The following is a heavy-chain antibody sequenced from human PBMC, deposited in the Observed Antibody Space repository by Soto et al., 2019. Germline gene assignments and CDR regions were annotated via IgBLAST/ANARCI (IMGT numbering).Heavy chain of an antibody. CDR3: ARGVRGHYGFDV. V-gene: IGHV3-74*01. CDR2: IKFDGSSA. CDR1: GFTFSDYW. Sequence: EVQLVESGGGLVQPGGSLRLSCAASGFTFSDYWIHWVRQAPGKGLVWVSRIKFDGSSANYADSVKGRFTISRDNGRDTVYLQMNSLRAEDTAVYYCARGVRGHYGFDVWGQGTMGTVSS. D-gene: IGHD3-10*01. J-gene: IGHJ3*01.